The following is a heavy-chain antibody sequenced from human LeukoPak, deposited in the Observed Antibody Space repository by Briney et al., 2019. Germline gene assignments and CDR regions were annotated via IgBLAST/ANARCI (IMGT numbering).Heavy chain of an antibody. Sequence: GASVKVSCKASGYTFSSYGLSWVRQAPGQGLEWMGWISAYNGNTNYAKKLQGRVTMTTDTSTSTAYMELRSLRSDDTAVYYCARASWLLDPGGDDYWGQGTLVTVSS. J-gene: IGHJ4*02. CDR3: ARASWLLDPGGDDY. CDR1: GYTFSSYG. V-gene: IGHV1-18*01. D-gene: IGHD3-22*01. CDR2: ISAYNGNT.